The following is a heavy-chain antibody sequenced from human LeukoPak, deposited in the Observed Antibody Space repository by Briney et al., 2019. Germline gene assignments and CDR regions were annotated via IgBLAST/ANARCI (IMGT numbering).Heavy chain of an antibody. V-gene: IGHV3-53*01. CDR2: LYSDGNT. J-gene: IGHJ4*02. D-gene: IGHD1-14*01. CDR1: GSIVITND. CDR3: ARGVEPLAANTLAY. Sequence: GGSLRLSCAASGSIVITNDMTWVRQAPGKGLEWVSVLYSDGNTKYADSVQGRFTISRDNSKNTLYLEMNSLSPDDTAVYYCARGVEPLAANTLAYWGQGTLVTASS.